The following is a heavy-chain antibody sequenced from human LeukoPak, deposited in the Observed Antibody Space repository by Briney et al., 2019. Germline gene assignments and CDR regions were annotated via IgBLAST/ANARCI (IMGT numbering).Heavy chain of an antibody. CDR3: ASQLLWFGELSAQFDY. Sequence: SETLSLTCTVSGGSISSSTYYWGWIRQPPGKGLEWIGSIFYSGRTYYNPSLKSRVTISVDTSKNQFSLKLSSVTAADTAVYYCASQLLWFGELSAQFDYWGQGTLVTVSS. CDR1: GGSISSSTYY. V-gene: IGHV4-39*01. J-gene: IGHJ4*02. CDR2: IFYSGRT. D-gene: IGHD3-10*01.